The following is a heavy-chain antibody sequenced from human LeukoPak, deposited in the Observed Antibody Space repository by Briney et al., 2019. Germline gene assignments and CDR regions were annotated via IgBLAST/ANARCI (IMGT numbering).Heavy chain of an antibody. V-gene: IGHV1-69*04. CDR3: ARVHSSSIFPFDY. Sequence: SVKVSCKASGVTFSIYAISWVRQAPGQGLEWMGRIIPILGIANYAQKFQGRVTITADKSTSTAYMELSSLRSEDTAVYYCARVHSSSIFPFDYWGQGTLVTVSS. D-gene: IGHD6-6*01. J-gene: IGHJ4*02. CDR1: GVTFSIYA. CDR2: IIPILGIA.